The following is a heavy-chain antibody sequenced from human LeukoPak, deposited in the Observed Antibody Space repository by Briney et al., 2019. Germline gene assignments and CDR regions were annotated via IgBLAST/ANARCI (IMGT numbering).Heavy chain of an antibody. Sequence: TPGGSLRLSCAASGFTFSSYSMNWVRQAPGKGLEWVSSISSSSSYIYYADSVKGRFTISRDNSKNTLFLQMNSLRAEDTAVYYCARRYCSGGSCYDDYWGQGTLVTVSS. CDR3: ARRYCSGGSCYDDY. V-gene: IGHV3-21*01. D-gene: IGHD2-15*01. CDR2: ISSSSSYI. CDR1: GFTFSSYS. J-gene: IGHJ4*02.